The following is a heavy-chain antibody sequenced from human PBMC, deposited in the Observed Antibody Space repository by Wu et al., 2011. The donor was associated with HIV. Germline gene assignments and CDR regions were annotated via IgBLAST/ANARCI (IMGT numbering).Heavy chain of an antibody. CDR3: TRSGEAAAYYYYYMNV. V-gene: IGHV1-69*14. Sequence: QVQLVQSGAEVREPGSSVKVSCQASGGTLRKYAFSWVRQAPGQGLEWMGGIIPNSGTTNYARKFQGRFTVTADTSTTTVHMELRSLRSEDTAVYFCTRSGEAAAYYYYYMNVWGKGPRSPSP. J-gene: IGHJ6*03. D-gene: IGHD2-2*01. CDR2: IIPNSGTT. CDR1: GGTLRKYA.